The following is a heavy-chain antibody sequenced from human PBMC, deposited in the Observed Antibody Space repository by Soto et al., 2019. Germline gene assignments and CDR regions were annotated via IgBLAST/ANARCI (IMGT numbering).Heavy chain of an antibody. Sequence: QVQLVQSGAEVKKPGASVKVSCKASGYTFSDYGISWVRQAPGQGLEWMGWISSYNGNTNSAQKFQHRLTMTIHTSTRTAYMELTSLIFDDTAMYYCARVDRSCWWAFDYWGQGTLVTVSS. CDR3: ARVDRSCWWAFDY. V-gene: IGHV1-18*04. CDR1: GYTFSDYG. CDR2: ISSYNGNT. J-gene: IGHJ4*02. D-gene: IGHD2-8*02.